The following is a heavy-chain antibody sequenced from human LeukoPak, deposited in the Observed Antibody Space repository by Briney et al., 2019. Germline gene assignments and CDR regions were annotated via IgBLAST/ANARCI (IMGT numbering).Heavy chain of an antibody. CDR2: INPNSGDT. Sequence: ASVKVSCKASGYTFTAYYMHWVRQAPGQGLEWMGWINPNSGDTNCAQKFQGRVTMTRDTSISTAYMELSSLRSDDTAVYYCARELHYYDSSGYYYRHFDYWGQGTLVTVSS. D-gene: IGHD3-22*01. V-gene: IGHV1-2*02. CDR3: ARELHYYDSSGYYYRHFDY. J-gene: IGHJ4*02. CDR1: GYTFTAYY.